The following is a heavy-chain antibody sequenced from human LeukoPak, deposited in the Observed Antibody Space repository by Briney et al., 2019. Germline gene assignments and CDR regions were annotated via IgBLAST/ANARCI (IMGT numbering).Heavy chain of an antibody. CDR1: GGSISSYY. Sequence: PSETLSLTCTVSGGSISSYYWSWIRQPPGKGLEWIGYIYYSGSTNYNPYLKSRVTISVDTSKNQFSLKLSSVTAADTAVYYCARMVGSSGEFDYWGQGTLVTVSS. CDR2: IYYSGST. V-gene: IGHV4-59*01. D-gene: IGHD3-22*01. J-gene: IGHJ4*02. CDR3: ARMVGSSGEFDY.